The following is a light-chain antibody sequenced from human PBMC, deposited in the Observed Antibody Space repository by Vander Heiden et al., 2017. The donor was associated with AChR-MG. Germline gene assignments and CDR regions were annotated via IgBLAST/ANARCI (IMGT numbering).Light chain of an antibody. J-gene: IGKJ4*01. CDR1: QSISSY. CDR2: AAS. V-gene: IGKV1-39*01. CDR3: QQSYNTPLT. Sequence: IQMTQSPSSLSASVGDRVTITGRASQSISSYLNWYQQKPGKAPKLLIYAASSLQSGVPSRFSGSGSGTDFTLTISSLQPEDFATYYCQQSYNTPLTFGGGTKVEI.